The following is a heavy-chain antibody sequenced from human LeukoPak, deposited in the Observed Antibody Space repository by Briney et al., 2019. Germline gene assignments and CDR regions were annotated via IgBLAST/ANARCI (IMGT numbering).Heavy chain of an antibody. CDR3: ARQATRGVVVIASGAFDI. CDR2: IYYSGST. J-gene: IGHJ3*02. D-gene: IGHD2-21*01. CDR1: GGSISSSSYY. Sequence: SESLSLTCTVSGGSISSSSYYWGWLPQPPGQGLEWIGSIYYSGSTYYNPSLKSRVTISVDTYKNQFSLKLSSVTAADTAVYYCARQATRGVVVIASGAFDIWGQGTMVTVSS. V-gene: IGHV4-39*01.